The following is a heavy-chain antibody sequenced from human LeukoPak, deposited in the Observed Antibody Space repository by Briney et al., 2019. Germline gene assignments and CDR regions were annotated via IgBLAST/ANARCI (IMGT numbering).Heavy chain of an antibody. CDR3: ARERLGSSELDY. CDR1: GGSISSSSYY. CDR2: IYYSGDT. Sequence: SETLSLTCTVSGGSISSSSYYWGWIRQPPGKGLEWIGYIYYSGDTNYNPSLQSRVTVSVDTSKNQFSLKLTSVTAADTAVYYCARERLGSSELDYWGQGTLVTVSS. D-gene: IGHD6-13*01. J-gene: IGHJ4*02. V-gene: IGHV4-61*01.